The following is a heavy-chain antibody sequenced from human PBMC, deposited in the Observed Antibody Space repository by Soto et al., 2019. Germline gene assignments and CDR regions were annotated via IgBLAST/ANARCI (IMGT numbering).Heavy chain of an antibody. CDR2: MNPGRGDT. V-gene: IGHV1-8*01. CDR3: ARMGTFGSLNWLDP. Sequence: ASVKVSCKASGYSFTNNGVSWVRQATGQGLEWMGWMNPGRGDTGYAQKFQVRVTMTRDISIATAYMELSSLRSDDTAIYYCARMGTFGSLNWLDPWGQGTLVTVSS. J-gene: IGHJ5*02. CDR1: GYSFTNNG. D-gene: IGHD3-16*01.